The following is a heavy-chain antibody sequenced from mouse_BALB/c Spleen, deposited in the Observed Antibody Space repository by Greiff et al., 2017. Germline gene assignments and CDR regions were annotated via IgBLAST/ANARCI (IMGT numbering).Heavy chain of an antibody. CDR3: ARGEGNYDY. Sequence: EVKLVESGGGLVQPGGSLKLSCAASGFTFSSYAMSWARQTPEKMLEWVASISSGGSTYYPDSVKGRFTISRDNARNILYLQMSSLRSEDTAMYYCARGEGNYDYWGQGTTLTVSS. V-gene: IGHV5-6-5*01. CDR1: GFTFSSYA. J-gene: IGHJ2*01. D-gene: IGHD2-1*01. CDR2: ISSGGST.